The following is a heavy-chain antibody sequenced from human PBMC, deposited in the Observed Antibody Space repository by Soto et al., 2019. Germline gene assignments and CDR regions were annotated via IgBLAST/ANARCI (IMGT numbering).Heavy chain of an antibody. CDR3: ARGGGYFDWFG. V-gene: IGHV4-59*01. CDR2: IYYSGST. Sequence: SETLSLTCTVSCGSISSYYWSWIRQPPGEGLEWIGYIYYSGSTNYNPSLKSRVTISVDTSKNQFSLKLSSVTAADTAVYYCARGGGYFDWFGWGQGTLVTVSS. D-gene: IGHD3-9*01. CDR1: CGSISSYY. J-gene: IGHJ4*02.